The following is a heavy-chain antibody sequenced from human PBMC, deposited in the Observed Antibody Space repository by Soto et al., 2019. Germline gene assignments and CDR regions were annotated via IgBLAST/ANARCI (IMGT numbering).Heavy chain of an antibody. CDR1: GHTFTSYG. Sequence: GASVKVSCKASGHTFTSYGISWVRRAPGQGLEWMGWISAYNGNTNYAQKLQGRVTMTTDTSTSTAYMELRSLRSDDTAVYYCAGGSLEFGDGWFDPWGQGTLVTVSS. CDR3: AGGSLEFGDGWFDP. V-gene: IGHV1-18*01. CDR2: ISAYNGNT. J-gene: IGHJ5*02. D-gene: IGHD3-10*01.